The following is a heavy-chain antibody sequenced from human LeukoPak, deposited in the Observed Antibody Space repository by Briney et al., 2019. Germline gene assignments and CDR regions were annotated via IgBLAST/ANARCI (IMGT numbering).Heavy chain of an antibody. CDR1: GYTFLYYF. Sequence: ASVNESFQSTGYTFLYYFMHAVRQAPGQGLEWMGIINPSGGSTSYEQKFQGRVTMTRDTSTSTVYMEMSSLTSEDTAVYYCARRAYYLDSSSSAGLYSWGQGTMVTVSS. J-gene: IGHJ3*02. V-gene: IGHV1-46*01. CDR2: INPSGGST. D-gene: IGHD3-22*01. CDR3: ARRAYYLDSSSSAGLYS.